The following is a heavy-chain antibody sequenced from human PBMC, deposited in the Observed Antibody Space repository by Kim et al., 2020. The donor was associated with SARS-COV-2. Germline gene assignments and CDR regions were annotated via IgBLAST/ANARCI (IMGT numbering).Heavy chain of an antibody. J-gene: IGHJ4*02. CDR3: ARGLVAGSYYFDY. Sequence: YHPSLKSRVTISVDTSKNQFSLKLSSVTAADTAVYYCARGLVAGSYYFDYWGQGTLVTVSS. D-gene: IGHD6-19*01. V-gene: IGHV4-39*01.